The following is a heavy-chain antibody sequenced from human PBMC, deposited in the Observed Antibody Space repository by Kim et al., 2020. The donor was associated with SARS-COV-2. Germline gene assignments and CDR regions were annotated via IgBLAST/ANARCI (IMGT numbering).Heavy chain of an antibody. V-gene: IGHV4-59*01. J-gene: IGHJ6*03. CDR1: GGSISSYY. D-gene: IGHD3-3*01. Sequence: SETLSLTCTVSGGSISSYYWSWIRQPPGKGLEWIGYIYYSGSTNYNPPLKSRVTISVDTSKNQFSLKLSSVTATDTAVYYSASNYAFWSGYPAYYYYMDV. CDR2: IYYSGST. CDR3: ASNYAFWSGYPAYYYYMDV.